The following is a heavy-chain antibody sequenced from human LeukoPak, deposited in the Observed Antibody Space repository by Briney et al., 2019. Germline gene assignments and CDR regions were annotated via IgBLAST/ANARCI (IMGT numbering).Heavy chain of an antibody. J-gene: IGHJ6*03. CDR1: GGTFSSYA. CDR3: AGTSGPHFYYYMDV. V-gene: IGHV1-69*13. CDR2: IIPIFDTA. Sequence: SVKVSCKASGGTFSSYAISWVRQAPGQGLEWMGGIIPIFDTANYAQKFQDRVTITADESTSTAYMELSSLRSEDTAVYYCAGTSGPHFYYYMDVWGKGTTVTVSS.